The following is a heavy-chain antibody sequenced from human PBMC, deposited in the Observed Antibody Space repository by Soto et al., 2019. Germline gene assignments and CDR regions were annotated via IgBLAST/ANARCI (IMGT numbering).Heavy chain of an antibody. J-gene: IGHJ2*01. D-gene: IGHD2-21*02. V-gene: IGHV1-69*02. CDR3: ARYCGGDCYKYFAL. CDR2: IIPILGIA. CDR1: GGTFSSYT. Sequence: QVQLVQSGAEVKKPGSSVKVSCKASGGTFSSYTISWVRQAPGQGLEWMGRIIPILGIANYAQKFRGRVTITADKSTSTAYMELRSLRSEDTAVYYCARYCGGDCYKYFALWGRGTLVTVSS.